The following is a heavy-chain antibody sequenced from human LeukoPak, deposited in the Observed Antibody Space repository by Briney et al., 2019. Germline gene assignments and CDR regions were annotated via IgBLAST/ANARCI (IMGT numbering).Heavy chain of an antibody. J-gene: IGHJ4*02. CDR3: ARDLSSTSSWATVPDY. CDR1: GFTFSRFA. CDR2: ISGSGGSA. V-gene: IGHV3-23*01. D-gene: IGHD2-2*01. Sequence: GGSLRLSCAVSGFTFSRFAMNWVRQAPGQGLEWISIISGSGGSAYYADSVKGRFTISRDNSKNTLYLQMNSLRAEDTAVYYCARDLSSTSSWATVPDYWGQGTLVTVSS.